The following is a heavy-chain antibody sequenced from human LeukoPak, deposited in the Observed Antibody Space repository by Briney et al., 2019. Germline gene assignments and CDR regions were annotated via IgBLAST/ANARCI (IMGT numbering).Heavy chain of an antibody. Sequence: GGSLRLSCAASGFTFSSYSINWVRQAPGKGLEWVSSISSSSSYIYYADSVKGRFTISRDNAKNSLYLQMNSLRAEDTAVYYCARVGYCSSTSCYAIIDYWGQGTLVTVSS. CDR3: ARVGYCSSTSCYAIIDY. D-gene: IGHD2-2*01. CDR2: ISSSSSYI. CDR1: GFTFSSYS. J-gene: IGHJ4*02. V-gene: IGHV3-21*01.